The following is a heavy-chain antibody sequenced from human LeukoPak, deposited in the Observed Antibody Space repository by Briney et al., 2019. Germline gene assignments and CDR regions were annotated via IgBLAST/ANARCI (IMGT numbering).Heavy chain of an antibody. J-gene: IGHJ6*03. CDR2: MNPNSGNT. D-gene: IGHD3-10*01. Sequence: ASVKVSXKASGYTFTSYDINWVRQATGQGLEWMGWMNPNSGNTGYAQKFQGRVTMTRNTSISTAYMELSSLRSEDTAVYYCARVPGGYYGSGSYIPYYYYYYYMDVWGKGTTVTVSS. CDR1: GYTFTSYD. V-gene: IGHV1-8*01. CDR3: ARVPGGYYGSGSYIPYYYYYYYMDV.